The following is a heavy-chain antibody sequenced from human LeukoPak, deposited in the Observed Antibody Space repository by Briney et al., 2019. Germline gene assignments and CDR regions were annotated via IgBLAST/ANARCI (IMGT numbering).Heavy chain of an antibody. D-gene: IGHD3-10*01. CDR2: ISSGSDYI. Sequence: GGSLRLPCATSGFTFSSYSMNWVRQAPGAGLEWVSSISSGSDYIYYADSVKGRFTISRDNAKNSLYLQMTSLRAEDTAVYYCASTNHYYGSGTYDYYFDYWGQGTLLTVSS. CDR3: ASTNHYYGSGTYDYYFDY. CDR1: GFTFSSYS. V-gene: IGHV3-21*01. J-gene: IGHJ4*02.